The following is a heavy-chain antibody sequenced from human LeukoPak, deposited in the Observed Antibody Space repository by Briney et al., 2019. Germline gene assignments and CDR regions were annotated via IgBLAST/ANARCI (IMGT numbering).Heavy chain of an antibody. D-gene: IGHD6-13*01. V-gene: IGHV1-69*04. CDR3: ARDRDSSSWTDY. CDR1: GYTFTGYY. CDR2: IIPILGIA. Sequence: SVKVSCKASGYTFTGYYMHWVRQAPGQGLEWMGRIIPILGIANYAQKFQGRVTITADKSTSTAYMELSSLRSEDTAVYYCARDRDSSSWTDYWGQGTLVTVSS. J-gene: IGHJ4*02.